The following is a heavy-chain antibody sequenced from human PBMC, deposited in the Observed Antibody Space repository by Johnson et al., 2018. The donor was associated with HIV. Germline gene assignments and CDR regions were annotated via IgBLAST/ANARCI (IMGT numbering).Heavy chain of an antibody. CDR2: IYSGGST. D-gene: IGHD2-15*01. Sequence: VQLVETGGGLIQPGGSLRLSCAASGFTVSSNYMSWVRQTPGKGLEWVSVIYSGGSTYYADSVKGRFTISRDNSKNPLYLQMNSLRAEDTAVYYSARDVRMDKAFDVWGQGTMVTVSS. J-gene: IGHJ3*01. V-gene: IGHV3-53*02. CDR1: GFTVSSNY. CDR3: ARDVRMDKAFDV.